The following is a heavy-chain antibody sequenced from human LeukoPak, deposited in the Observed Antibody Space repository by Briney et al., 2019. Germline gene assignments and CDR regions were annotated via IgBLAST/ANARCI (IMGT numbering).Heavy chain of an antibody. V-gene: IGHV6-1*01. Sequence: SQTLSLTCAISGDSVSSNIAAWNWIRQSPSRGLEWLGRTYYRSRWYNDYAASVRSRLIINPDTSKNQFSLHLNSMTPEDTAVYLCSRDQDGMDVWGQGTTVTVSS. D-gene: IGHD2-15*01. J-gene: IGHJ6*02. CDR3: SRDQDGMDV. CDR2: TYYRSRWYN. CDR1: GDSVSSNIAA.